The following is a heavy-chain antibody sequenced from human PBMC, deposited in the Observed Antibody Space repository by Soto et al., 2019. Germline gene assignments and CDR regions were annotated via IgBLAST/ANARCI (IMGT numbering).Heavy chain of an antibody. V-gene: IGHV2-5*02. Sequence: QITLKESGPTLVKPTQTLTLPCTFSGFSLSTSGVGVGWIRQPPGKALEWLALIYWDDDKRYSPSLKSRLTITKDTSKNQVVLTMTNMDPVDTATYYGAHTDGEYDYFDYWGQGTLVTVSS. CDR1: GFSLSTSGVG. J-gene: IGHJ4*02. D-gene: IGHD3-10*01. CDR2: IYWDDDK. CDR3: AHTDGEYDYFDY.